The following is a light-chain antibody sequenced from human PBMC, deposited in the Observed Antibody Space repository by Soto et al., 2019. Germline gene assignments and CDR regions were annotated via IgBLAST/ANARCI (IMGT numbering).Light chain of an antibody. V-gene: IGKV1-5*03. CDR1: QSISSW. CDR2: NAS. CDR3: QQYNSYSWT. J-gene: IGKJ1*01. Sequence: DIQMTQSPSTLSASVGDRVTITCRASQSISSWLAWYQQKPGKAPKLLNYNASRLESGVPSRFSGSGSGTEFTLTIISLQPDDFANYYCQQYNSYSWTFGQGTKVEIK.